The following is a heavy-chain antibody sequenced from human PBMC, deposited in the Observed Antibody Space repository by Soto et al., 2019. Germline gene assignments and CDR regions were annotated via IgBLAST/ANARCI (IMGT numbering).Heavy chain of an antibody. CDR2: FVPLFGTT. D-gene: IGHD3-16*01. CDR3: ATHGLGVSSPPYFDN. V-gene: IGHV1-69*01. CDR1: GGTFSGYV. Sequence: QLVQSGSEVKKPGSSVKVSYQASGGTFSGYVVTWVRQAPGQGLEWMGEFVPLFGTTNYAQRFSGRITITAEESTSTAYMELRTLRSDDTAVYYRATHGLGVSSPPYFDNWGQGTLVTVSS. J-gene: IGHJ4*02.